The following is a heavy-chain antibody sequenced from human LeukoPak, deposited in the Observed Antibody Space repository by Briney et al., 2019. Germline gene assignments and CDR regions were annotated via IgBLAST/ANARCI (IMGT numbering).Heavy chain of an antibody. Sequence: SETLSLTCTVSGGSMSGYFWSWIRQPPGKGLEWIGYIYYSGSTNYNPSLKSRATISVDTSKNQFSLKLSSVTAADTAVYYCARSITSSWYGDFQHWGQGTPVTVSS. D-gene: IGHD6-13*01. CDR2: IYYSGST. CDR3: ARSITSSWYGDFQH. V-gene: IGHV4-59*01. J-gene: IGHJ1*01. CDR1: GGSMSGYF.